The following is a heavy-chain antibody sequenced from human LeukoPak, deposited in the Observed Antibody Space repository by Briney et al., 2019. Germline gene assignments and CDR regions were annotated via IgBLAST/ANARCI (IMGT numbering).Heavy chain of an antibody. J-gene: IGHJ4*02. CDR3: ARETRRGYYDSSGYYGLGY. D-gene: IGHD3-22*01. CDR2: ISAYNGHT. CDR1: GYTFNRYG. Sequence: GASVKVSCRASGYTFNRYGLSWVRQAPGQGLEWMGWISAYNGHTNYAQKFQGRVTMTTDTSTSTAYMELRSLRSDDTAVYYCARETRRGYYDSSGYYGLGYWGQGTLVTVSS. V-gene: IGHV1-18*01.